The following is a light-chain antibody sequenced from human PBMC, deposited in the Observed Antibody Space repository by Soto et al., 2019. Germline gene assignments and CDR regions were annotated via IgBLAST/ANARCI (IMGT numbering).Light chain of an antibody. V-gene: IGLV2-8*01. Sequence: QSVLTQLPSASGSPGQSVTISCTGTSSDVGGYNYVSWYQQHPGKAPKLMIYEVSKRPSGVPDRFSGSKSGNTASLTVSGLQAEDEADYYCSSYAGSNNFGVFGGGTKLTVL. CDR2: EVS. J-gene: IGLJ3*02. CDR1: SSDVGGYNY. CDR3: SSYAGSNNFGV.